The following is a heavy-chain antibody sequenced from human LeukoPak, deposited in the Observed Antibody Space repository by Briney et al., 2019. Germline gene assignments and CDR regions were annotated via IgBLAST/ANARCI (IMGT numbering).Heavy chain of an antibody. V-gene: IGHV3-53*01. CDR3: ASDTEGSVDYYYMDV. Sequence: GGSLRLSCAASGFTVSSNYMSWVRQAPGKGLEWVSVIYSGGSTYYADSVKGRFTISRDNSKNTLYLQMNSLRAEDTAVYYCASDTEGSVDYYYMDVWGKGTTVTVSS. CDR1: GFTVSSNY. J-gene: IGHJ6*03. CDR2: IYSGGST.